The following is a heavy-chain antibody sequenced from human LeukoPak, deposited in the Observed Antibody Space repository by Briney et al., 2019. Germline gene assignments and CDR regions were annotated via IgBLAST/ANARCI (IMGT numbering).Heavy chain of an antibody. J-gene: IGHJ6*02. Sequence: ASVKVSCKASGYTFTSYGISWVRQAPGQVLEWMGWISAYNGSTNYAQKLQGRVTMTTDTSTSTAYMELRSLRSDDTAVYYCARDYDFWSGYRGPYYYYGMDVWGQGTTVTVSS. V-gene: IGHV1-18*01. CDR2: ISAYNGST. D-gene: IGHD3-3*01. CDR1: GYTFTSYG. CDR3: ARDYDFWSGYRGPYYYYGMDV.